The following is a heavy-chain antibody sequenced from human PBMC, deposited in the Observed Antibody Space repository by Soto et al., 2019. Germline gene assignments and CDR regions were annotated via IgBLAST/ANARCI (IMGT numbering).Heavy chain of an antibody. Sequence: EVQLVESGGGLVQPGESLRLSCAASGFTFSNYWMHWVRQAPGKGLVWVSRIDSDGSRITYADFVKGLFTISRDNAKNTVYLHMNSLTAEDTAVYYCVRTSLVVAVATREDFWGQGTLVTVSS. V-gene: IGHV3-74*01. CDR3: VRTSLVVAVATREDF. D-gene: IGHD2-15*01. J-gene: IGHJ4*02. CDR1: GFTFSNYW. CDR2: IDSDGSRI.